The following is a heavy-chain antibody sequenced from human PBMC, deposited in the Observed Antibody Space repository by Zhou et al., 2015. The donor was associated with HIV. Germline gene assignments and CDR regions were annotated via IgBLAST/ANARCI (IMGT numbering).Heavy chain of an antibody. D-gene: IGHD2-15*01. V-gene: IGHV1-69*08. CDR2: IIPILGIA. J-gene: IGHJ1*01. Sequence: QVQLVQSGAEVKKPGSSVKVSCKASGGTFSSYTISWVRQAPGQGLEWMGRIIPILGIANYVQKFQGRVTITADKSTSTAYMELSSLRSEDTAVYYCARDNGVGYCSGGSCYTGYFQHWGQGTLVTVSS. CDR3: ARDNGVGYCSGGSCYTGYFQH. CDR1: GGTFSSYT.